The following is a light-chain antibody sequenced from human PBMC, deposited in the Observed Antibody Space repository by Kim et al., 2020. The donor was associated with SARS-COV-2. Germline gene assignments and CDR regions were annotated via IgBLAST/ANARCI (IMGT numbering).Light chain of an antibody. CDR2: KAS. V-gene: IGKV1-5*03. CDR3: QQYYNYPYT. Sequence: DIQMTQSPSTLSASVGDRVTITCRASQTISSWLAWYQQKPGKAPKLLIYKASSLASGVPSRFSGSGSGTEFTLTISSLQPDDFATHYCQQYYNYPYTFGQGTKLEI. CDR1: QTISSW. J-gene: IGKJ2*01.